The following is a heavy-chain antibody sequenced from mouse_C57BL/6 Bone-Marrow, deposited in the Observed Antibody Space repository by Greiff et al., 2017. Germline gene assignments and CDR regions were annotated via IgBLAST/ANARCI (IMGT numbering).Heavy chain of an antibody. J-gene: IGHJ4*01. Sequence: VQLQESGAELVRPGPSVKMSCKASGYTFTNYWIGWAKQRPGHGLEWIGDIYPGGGYTNYNEKVKGKATLNANKSSSTAYMQFSSLTSEDSAIYYCARSGGNYEYYYAMDYWGQGTSVTVSA. CDR1: GYTFTNYW. V-gene: IGHV1-63*01. D-gene: IGHD2-1*01. CDR3: ARSGGNYEYYYAMDY. CDR2: IYPGGGYT.